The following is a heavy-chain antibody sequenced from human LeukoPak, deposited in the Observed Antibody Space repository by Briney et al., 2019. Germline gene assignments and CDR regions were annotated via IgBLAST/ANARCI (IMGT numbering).Heavy chain of an antibody. J-gene: IGHJ4*02. CDR3: ARDLYYYDSSGYYRALDY. CDR2: ISAYNGNT. Sequence: GASVKVSCKASGYTFTSYGISWVRQAPGQGLEWMGWISAYNGNTNYAQKLQGRVTMTTDTSTSTAYMELRSLRSDDTAVYYCARDLYYYDSSGYYRALDYWGQGTLVTVSS. D-gene: IGHD3-22*01. V-gene: IGHV1-18*01. CDR1: GYTFTSYG.